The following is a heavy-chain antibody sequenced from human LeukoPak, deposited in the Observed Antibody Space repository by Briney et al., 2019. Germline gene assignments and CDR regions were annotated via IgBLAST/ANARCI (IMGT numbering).Heavy chain of an antibody. D-gene: IGHD2-2*01. J-gene: IGHJ6*03. CDR1: GYTFTSYG. V-gene: IGHV1-18*01. CDR2: ISAYNGNT. CDR3: ARGPIIDIVVIPAAHDYYHMDV. Sequence: GASVKVSCKASGYTFTSYGISWVRQAPGQGLEWMGWISAYNGNTNYAQKLQGRVTMTTDTSTSTAYMELRSLRSDDTAVYYCARGPIIDIVVIPAAHDYYHMDVWGKGTMVTVSS.